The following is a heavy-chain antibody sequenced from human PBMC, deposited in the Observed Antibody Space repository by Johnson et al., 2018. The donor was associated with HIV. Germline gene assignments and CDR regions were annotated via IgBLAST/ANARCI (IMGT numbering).Heavy chain of an antibody. D-gene: IGHD6-6*01. J-gene: IGHJ3*02. CDR1: GFTFSSYA. V-gene: IGHV3-23*04. Sequence: VQLVESGGGLVQPGGSLRLSCAASGFTFSSYAVSWVRQAPGKGLEWVSGASGSGGTTYYVDSVKGRFTISRDNSKNTLFLQINSLRGEDTAIYYCATSMAAGHDAFDIWGQGTMVTVSS. CDR3: ATSMAAGHDAFDI. CDR2: ASGSGGTT.